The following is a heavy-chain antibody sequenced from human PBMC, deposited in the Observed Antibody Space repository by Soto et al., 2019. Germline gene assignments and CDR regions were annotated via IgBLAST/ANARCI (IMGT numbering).Heavy chain of an antibody. Sequence: QEQLQQWGAGLLKPSETLSLTCAVYGGSFSGYYWSWIRQPPGKGLEWIGEINHGGSTNYNPSLKSRVTMSVDTSKNQFSLKLSSVTAADTAVYYCARTYYYDIKDYWGPGTLVTVSS. D-gene: IGHD3-22*01. CDR3: ARTYYYDIKDY. J-gene: IGHJ4*02. CDR2: INHGGST. CDR1: GGSFSGYY. V-gene: IGHV4-34*01.